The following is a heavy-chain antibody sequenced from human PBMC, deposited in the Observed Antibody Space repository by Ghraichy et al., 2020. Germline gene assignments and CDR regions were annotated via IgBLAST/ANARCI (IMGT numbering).Heavy chain of an antibody. D-gene: IGHD6-19*01. J-gene: IGHJ4*02. CDR1: GFTFSSYA. V-gene: IGHV3-23*01. CDR2: ISGSGGDT. CDR3: AKATAVAGTAKSFDY. Sequence: GGSLRLSCAASGFTFSSYAMTWVRQAPGKGLEWVSSISGSGGDTYYADSVKGRFTISRYNSKNTLNLQMNSLRVEDTAVYYCAKATAVAGTAKSFDYWGQGTLVTVS.